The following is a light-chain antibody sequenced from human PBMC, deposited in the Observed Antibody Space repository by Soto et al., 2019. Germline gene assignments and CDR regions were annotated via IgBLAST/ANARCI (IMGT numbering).Light chain of an antibody. Sequence: EIVLTPSPATLSLSPGERATLSCRASQSVSSYLAWYQQKPGQAPRLLIYDASNRATGIPARFSGSGSVTDFTRTISSLEPEDFAVYYCQQRSNWPITFGQGTRLEIK. J-gene: IGKJ5*01. V-gene: IGKV3-11*01. CDR3: QQRSNWPIT. CDR1: QSVSSY. CDR2: DAS.